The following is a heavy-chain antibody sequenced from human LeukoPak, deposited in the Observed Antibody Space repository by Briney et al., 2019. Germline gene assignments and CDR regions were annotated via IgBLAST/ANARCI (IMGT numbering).Heavy chain of an antibody. CDR1: GGSISSSSYY. J-gene: IGHJ3*02. V-gene: IGHV4-39*01. Sequence: PSETLSLTCTVSGGSISSSSYYWGWIRQPPGKGLEWIGSIYYSGSTYYNPSLKSRVTISVDTSKKQFSLKLSSVTAADTAVYYCARQPRYCSGGSCLDDAFDIWGQGTMVTVSS. CDR3: ARQPRYCSGGSCLDDAFDI. CDR2: IYYSGST. D-gene: IGHD2-15*01.